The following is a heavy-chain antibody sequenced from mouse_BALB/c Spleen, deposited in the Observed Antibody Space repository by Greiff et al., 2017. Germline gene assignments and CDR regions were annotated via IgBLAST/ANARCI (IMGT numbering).Heavy chain of an antibody. J-gene: IGHJ4*01. CDR1: GYTFTSYW. V-gene: IGHV1-7*01. CDR2: INPSTGYT. D-gene: IGHD3-1*01. Sequence: VQLQQSGAELAKPGASVKMSCKASGYTFTSYWMHWVKQRPGQGLEWIGYINPSTGYTEYNQKFKDKATLTADKSSSTAYMQLSSLTSEDSAVYYCARTARATYAMDYWGQGTSVTVSS. CDR3: ARTARATYAMDY.